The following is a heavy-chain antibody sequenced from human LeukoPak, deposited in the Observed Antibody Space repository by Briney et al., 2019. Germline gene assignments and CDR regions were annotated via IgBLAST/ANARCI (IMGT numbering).Heavy chain of an antibody. CDR3: AKDGPNVDTAMVNTDFDY. V-gene: IGHV3-23*01. CDR2: ISDDSRGT. D-gene: IGHD5-18*01. Sequence: GGSLRLSCVASGFSFSRYAMSWVRQAPGKGLEWVSAISDDSRGTYYGDSVKGRFTISRDNSKNTLYMQMTSLRAEDTAVYYCAKDGPNVDTAMVNTDFDYWGQGTLVTVSS. CDR1: GFSFSRYA. J-gene: IGHJ4*02.